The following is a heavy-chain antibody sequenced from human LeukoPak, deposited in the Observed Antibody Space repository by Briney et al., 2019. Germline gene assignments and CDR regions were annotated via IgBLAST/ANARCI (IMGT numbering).Heavy chain of an antibody. J-gene: IGHJ4*02. V-gene: IGHV3-23*01. D-gene: IGHD6-19*01. CDR2: INGSGGST. Sequence: GGSLRLSCAASGFTFSSYAMSWVRQAPGKGLEWVSAINGSGGSTYYADSVKGRFTISRDNSKNTLYLQMNSLRAEDTAVYYCAKDYLGIAVAGTHDYWGQGTLVTVSS. CDR1: GFTFSSYA. CDR3: AKDYLGIAVAGTHDY.